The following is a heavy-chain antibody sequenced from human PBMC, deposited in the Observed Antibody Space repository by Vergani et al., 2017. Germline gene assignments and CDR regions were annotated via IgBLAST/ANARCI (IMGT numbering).Heavy chain of an antibody. CDR2: IYYIGST. Sequence: QVQLQESGPGLVKPSETLSLTCTVSGGSISSYYWSWIRQPPGKGLEWIGYIYYIGSTNYNPSLKSRVTISVDTSKNQFSLKLSSVTAADTAVYYCARSYSSSSHIDYWGQGTLVTVSS. CDR3: ARSYSSSSHIDY. V-gene: IGHV4-59*01. J-gene: IGHJ4*02. D-gene: IGHD6-13*01. CDR1: GGSISSYY.